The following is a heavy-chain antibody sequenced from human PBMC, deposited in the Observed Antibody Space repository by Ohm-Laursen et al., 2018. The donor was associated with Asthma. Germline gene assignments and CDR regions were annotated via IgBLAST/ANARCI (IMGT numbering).Heavy chain of an antibody. Sequence: SLRLSCAASGFSLSSYAMTWVRQAPGKGLEWVSGIGGRGDVSYYADSVKGRFTISRDNSKNTVYLDMNSLRAEDTAVYYCARAYDSSGYYPCFDYWGQGTLVTVSS. V-gene: IGHV3-23*01. J-gene: IGHJ4*02. CDR1: GFSLSSYA. D-gene: IGHD3-22*01. CDR3: ARAYDSSGYYPCFDY. CDR2: IGGRGDVS.